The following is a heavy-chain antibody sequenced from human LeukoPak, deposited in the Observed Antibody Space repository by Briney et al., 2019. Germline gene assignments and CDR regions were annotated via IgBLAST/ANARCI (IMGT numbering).Heavy chain of an antibody. Sequence: PGGSLRLSCAASGFTFSDYYMSWIRQAPGKGLEWIGEINHSGSTNYNPSLKSRVTISVDTSKNQFSLKLSSVTAADTAVYYCARAPHFFDTSGSRYYFDYWGQGALVTVSS. J-gene: IGHJ4*02. CDR3: ARAPHFFDTSGSRYYFDY. CDR1: GFTFSDYY. CDR2: INHSGST. V-gene: IGHV4-34*01. D-gene: IGHD3-22*01.